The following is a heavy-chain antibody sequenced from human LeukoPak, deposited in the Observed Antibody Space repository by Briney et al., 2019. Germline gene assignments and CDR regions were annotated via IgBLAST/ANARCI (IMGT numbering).Heavy chain of an antibody. J-gene: IGHJ6*03. V-gene: IGHV3-23*01. D-gene: IGHD2-15*01. CDR3: ARGLGYCSGGSCYSLHSSYYYYMDV. CDR1: GFTFSSYA. Sequence: GGSLRLSCAASGFTFSSYAMSWVRQAPGKGLEWVSAISGSGGSTYYADSVKGRFTISRDNAKNSLYLQMNSLRAEDTAVYYCARGLGYCSGGSCYSLHSSYYYYMDVWGKGTTVTVSS. CDR2: ISGSGGST.